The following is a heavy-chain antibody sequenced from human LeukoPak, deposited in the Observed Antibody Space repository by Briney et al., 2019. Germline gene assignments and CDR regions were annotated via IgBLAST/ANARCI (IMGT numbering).Heavy chain of an antibody. D-gene: IGHD5-12*01. CDR1: GYSFSSFY. CDR3: ARSRTFSGYAAFGP. Sequence: GASVKLSCKASGYSFSSFYLHWVRQVPGKDLEWMGWINPTSGGTFYLQKFQGRLAVSRDTSLGTVYMELSSLRYDDTAVYFCARSRTFSGYAAFGPWGQGTLVTVSS. CDR2: INPTSGGT. V-gene: IGHV1-2*02. J-gene: IGHJ5*02.